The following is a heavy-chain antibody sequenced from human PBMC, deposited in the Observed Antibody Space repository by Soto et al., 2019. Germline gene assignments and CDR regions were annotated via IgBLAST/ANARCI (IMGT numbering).Heavy chain of an antibody. J-gene: IGHJ4*02. CDR1: GFTFSSYA. D-gene: IGHD1-26*01. Sequence: QVQLVESGGGVVQPGRSLRLSCAASGFTFSSYAMHWVRQAPGKGLERVAVISYDGSNKYYADSVKGRFTISRDNSKNTLYLQMNSLRAEDTAVYYCARDREVGATPLGYWGQGTLVTVSS. CDR2: ISYDGSNK. V-gene: IGHV3-30-3*01. CDR3: ARDREVGATPLGY.